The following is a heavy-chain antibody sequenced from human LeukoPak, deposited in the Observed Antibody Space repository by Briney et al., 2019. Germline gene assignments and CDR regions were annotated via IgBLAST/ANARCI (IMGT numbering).Heavy chain of an antibody. Sequence: GGSLRLTCAASGFTFSSYGMHWVRQAPGKGLEWVAVISYDGSNKYYADSVKGRFTISRDNSKNTLYLQMNSLRAEDTAVYYCAKDALRYFDWSTPRSTNWFDPWGQGTLVTVSS. V-gene: IGHV3-30*18. CDR2: ISYDGSNK. CDR1: GFTFSSYG. J-gene: IGHJ5*02. CDR3: AKDALRYFDWSTPRSTNWFDP. D-gene: IGHD3-9*01.